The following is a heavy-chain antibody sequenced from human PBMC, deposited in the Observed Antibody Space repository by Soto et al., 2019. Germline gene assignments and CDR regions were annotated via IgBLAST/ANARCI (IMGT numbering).Heavy chain of an antibody. Sequence: QVQLVQSGAEVKKPGASVKVSCKASGYTFTGYYMHWVRQAPGQGLEWMGIINASGGSTSYAQKFQGSVTMTRDTSTSTVYMELSSLRSEDTAVYYCARTPLGSAPLGHWGQGTLVTFSS. CDR3: ARTPLGSAPLGH. CDR1: GYTFTGYY. CDR2: INASGGST. D-gene: IGHD6-25*01. V-gene: IGHV1-46*01. J-gene: IGHJ5*02.